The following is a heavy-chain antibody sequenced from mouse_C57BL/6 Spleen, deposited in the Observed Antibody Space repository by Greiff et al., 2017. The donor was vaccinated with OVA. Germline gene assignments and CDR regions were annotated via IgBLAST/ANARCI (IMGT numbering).Heavy chain of an antibody. D-gene: IGHD3-3*01. V-gene: IGHV1-26*01. CDR1: GYTFTDYY. J-gene: IGHJ2*01. Sequence: EVQLQQSGPELVKPGASVKISCKASGYTFTDYYMNWVKQSHGKSLEWIGDINPNNGGTSYNQKFKGNATLTVDKSASTAYMELRSLTSEDSAVYYCAREGQDYFDYWGQGTTLTVSS. CDR3: AREGQDYFDY. CDR2: INPNNGGT.